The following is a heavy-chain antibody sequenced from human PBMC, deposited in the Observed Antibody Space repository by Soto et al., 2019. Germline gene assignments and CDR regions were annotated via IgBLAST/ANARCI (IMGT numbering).Heavy chain of an antibody. D-gene: IGHD2-2*01. Sequence: GGSLRLSCAASGFAFSTYEFNWVRQAPGRGLEWISYISVSGNIIKYAESVKGRFTISRDNADNSLHLHMSNLRVDDTALYFCVRDTMRASAAASLDYWGQGTQVTVSS. CDR1: GFAFSTYE. J-gene: IGHJ4*02. CDR2: ISVSGNII. V-gene: IGHV3-48*03. CDR3: VRDTMRASAAASLDY.